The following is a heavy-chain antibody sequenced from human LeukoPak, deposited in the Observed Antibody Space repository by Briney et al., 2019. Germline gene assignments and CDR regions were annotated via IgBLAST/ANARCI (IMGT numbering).Heavy chain of an antibody. CDR3: ARGPPDGDYFDY. CDR2: FYYTGST. J-gene: IGHJ4*02. CDR1: GGSVSSGSYY. Sequence: SETLSLTCTVSGGSVSSGSYYWSWIRQPPGKGLEWIGNFYYTGSTNYNPSLKSRVTISVDTSKNQFSLKLSSVTAADTAVYYCARGPPDGDYFDYWGQGTLVTVSS. V-gene: IGHV4-61*01. D-gene: IGHD4-17*01.